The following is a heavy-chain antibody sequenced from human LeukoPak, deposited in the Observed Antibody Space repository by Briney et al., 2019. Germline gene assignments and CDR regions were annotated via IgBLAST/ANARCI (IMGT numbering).Heavy chain of an antibody. D-gene: IGHD6-13*01. CDR2: INSDGSST. CDR1: GXTFSSYW. J-gene: IGHJ6*02. CDR3: ARDPGSSWYSGYYYYGMDV. V-gene: IGHV3-74*01. Sequence: PGGSLRLSCAASGXTFSSYWMHWVRQAPGKGLVWVSRINSDGSSTSYADSVKGRFTISRDNAKNTLYLQMNSLRAEDTAVYYCARDPGSSWYSGYYYYGMDVWGQGTTVTVSS.